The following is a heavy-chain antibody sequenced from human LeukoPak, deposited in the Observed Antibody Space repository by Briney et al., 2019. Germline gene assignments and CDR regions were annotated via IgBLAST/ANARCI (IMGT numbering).Heavy chain of an antibody. Sequence: SETLSLTCTVSGGSISSSSYYWGWIRQPPGKGLEWIGEINHSGGTNYNPSLKSRVTISVDTSKNQFSLKLSSVTAADTAVYYCARAGSHVYRYSSGWSYDAFDIWGQGTMVTVSS. V-gene: IGHV4-39*07. CDR1: GGSISSSSYY. D-gene: IGHD6-19*01. CDR2: INHSGGT. CDR3: ARAGSHVYRYSSGWSYDAFDI. J-gene: IGHJ3*02.